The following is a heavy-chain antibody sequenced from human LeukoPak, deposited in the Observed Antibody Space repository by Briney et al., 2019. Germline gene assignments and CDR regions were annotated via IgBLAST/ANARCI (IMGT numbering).Heavy chain of an antibody. D-gene: IGHD3-22*01. CDR3: ARGNEKHYYDSSGYYPLRYYYYYYYMDV. Sequence: ASVKVSCKASGYTFTSYGISWVRQAPGQGLEWMGWINPNSGGTNYAQKFQGRVTMTRDTSISTAYMELSRLRSDDTAVYYCARGNEKHYYDSSGYYPLRYYYYYYYMDVWGKGTTVTVSS. CDR2: INPNSGGT. CDR1: GYTFTSYG. J-gene: IGHJ6*03. V-gene: IGHV1-2*02.